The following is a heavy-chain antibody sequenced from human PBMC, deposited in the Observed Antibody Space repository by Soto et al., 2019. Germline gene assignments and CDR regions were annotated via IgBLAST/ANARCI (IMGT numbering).Heavy chain of an antibody. CDR1: GFTFTGYA. V-gene: IGHV3-23*01. Sequence: PGGSLRLSCAASGFTFTGYAMSWVRQAPGKGLEWVSGFSGSGSSTDYADSVKGRFIISRDSSNNTVYLQMNSLTAEDTAMYYCARSIIAAGTYHFDNWGQGALVTVSS. CDR3: ARSIIAAGTYHFDN. CDR2: FSGSGSST. J-gene: IGHJ4*02. D-gene: IGHD6-13*01.